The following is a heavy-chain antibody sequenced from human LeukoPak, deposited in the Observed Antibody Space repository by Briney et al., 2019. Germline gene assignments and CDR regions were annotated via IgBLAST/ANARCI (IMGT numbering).Heavy chain of an antibody. CDR3: AREGLECLGSSCQRAAFDY. V-gene: IGHV3-74*01. J-gene: IGHJ4*02. CDR1: GFSFSHYR. D-gene: IGHD2-2*01. Sequence: GGSLRLTCATSGFSFSHYRMHWLRQVPGQGLVWVSRIKGDGSTTRNADSVKGRFTISRDNAKNTLYLQMNSLRVEDTAVYYCAREGLECLGSSCQRAAFDYWGQGTPVTVSS. CDR2: IKGDGSTT.